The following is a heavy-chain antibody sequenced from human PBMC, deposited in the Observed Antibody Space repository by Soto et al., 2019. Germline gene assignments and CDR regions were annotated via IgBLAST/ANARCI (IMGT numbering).Heavy chain of an antibody. CDR2: ISGSGGST. D-gene: IGHD3-10*01. Sequence: EVQLLESGGGLVQPGGSLRLSCAASGFTFSSYAMSWVRQAPGKGLEWVSAISGSGGSTYYADSVKGRFTISRDKSTPTLYLQMNSLRAEDTAVYYCANASGWFGEFDYWGQGTLVTVSS. CDR3: ANASGWFGEFDY. V-gene: IGHV3-23*01. J-gene: IGHJ4*02. CDR1: GFTFSSYA.